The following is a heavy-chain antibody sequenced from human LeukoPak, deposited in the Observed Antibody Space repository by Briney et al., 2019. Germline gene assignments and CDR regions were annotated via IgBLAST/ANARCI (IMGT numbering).Heavy chain of an antibody. J-gene: IGHJ4*02. CDR2: INYKGGPT. CDR3: ARVGPATAFDY. Sequence: GGSLRLSCAASGFTLSSFSMHWIRQSSGRGLEYVSAINYKGGPTYYADSVKGRFTISRDNSKNTLYLQMASLRDEDMGVYYCARVGPATAFDYWGQGTQVTVSS. CDR1: GFTLSSFS. V-gene: IGHV3-64*02.